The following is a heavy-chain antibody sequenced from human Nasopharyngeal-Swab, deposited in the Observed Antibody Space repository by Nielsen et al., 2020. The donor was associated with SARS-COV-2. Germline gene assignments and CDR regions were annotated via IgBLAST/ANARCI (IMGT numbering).Heavy chain of an antibody. D-gene: IGHD1-1*01. CDR2: ISSAGTSI. CDR1: GFIFSSYS. J-gene: IGHJ3*02. CDR3: AKGQRTSGTRAFDI. Sequence: GESLQLSCVASGFIFSSYSMNWVRQAPGKGLEWVSYISSAGTSIYYADSVKGRFTISRDNAKDSLYMQMNSLRAEDTAVYYCAKGQRTSGTRAFDIWGQWTMVTVSS. V-gene: IGHV3-48*01.